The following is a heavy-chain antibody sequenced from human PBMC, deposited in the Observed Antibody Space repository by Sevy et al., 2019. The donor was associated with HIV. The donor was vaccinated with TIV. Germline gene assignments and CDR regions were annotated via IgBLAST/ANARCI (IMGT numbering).Heavy chain of an antibody. D-gene: IGHD3-22*01. CDR2: IYPEDSET. Sequence: GESLKISCQGSGYCFTSHWIGWVRHMPGKGLEWMGIIYPEDSETRYSPSFQGQVTFSADKSISTAYLQWSSLKASDTAMYYCATARSGYFDSSGYYIYWGQGTLVTVSS. CDR3: ATARSGYFDSSGYYIY. CDR1: GYCFTSHW. J-gene: IGHJ4*02. V-gene: IGHV5-51*01.